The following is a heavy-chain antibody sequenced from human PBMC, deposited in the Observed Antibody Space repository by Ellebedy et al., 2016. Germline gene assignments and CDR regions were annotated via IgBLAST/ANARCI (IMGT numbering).Heavy chain of an antibody. J-gene: IGHJ4*02. V-gene: IGHV4-38-2*02. CDR3: ARAKGKYAGFEN. CDR1: GYSIRSGYY. D-gene: IGHD1-14*01. Sequence: SETLSLXXTVSGYSIRSGYYWSWIRQSPGKGLEWVGEIVHSGTTEYNPSLESRVTISIDTSKMQFSLNLSSVTAADTAVYYCARAKGKYAGFENWGQGTLVTVSS. CDR2: IVHSGTT.